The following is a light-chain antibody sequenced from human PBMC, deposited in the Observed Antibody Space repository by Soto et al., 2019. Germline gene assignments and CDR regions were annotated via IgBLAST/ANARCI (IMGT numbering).Light chain of an antibody. CDR2: DAS. CDR3: QQRSNWTIT. Sequence: EIVMTQSPPTLSLSPGERATLSCRASQSVGSKLAWYQQKPGQAPRLLIYDASNRATGIPARFSGSGSGTDFTLTISSLETEDFAVYYCQQRSNWTITFGQGTRLEIK. V-gene: IGKV3-11*01. CDR1: QSVGSK. J-gene: IGKJ5*01.